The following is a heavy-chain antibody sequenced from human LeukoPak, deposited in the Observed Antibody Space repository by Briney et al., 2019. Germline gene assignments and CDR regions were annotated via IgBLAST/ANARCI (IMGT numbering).Heavy chain of an antibody. CDR2: ISSNGGST. CDR3: ARAGSGPIPRGYYYGMDV. Sequence: GGSLRLSCAASGFTFSSYAMHWVRKAPGKGLEYVSAISSNGGSTYYANSVKGRFTISRDNSKNTLYLQMGSLRAEDMAVYYCARAGSGPIPRGYYYGMDVWGQGTTVTVSS. CDR1: GFTFSSYA. D-gene: IGHD2-21*01. J-gene: IGHJ6*02. V-gene: IGHV3-64*01.